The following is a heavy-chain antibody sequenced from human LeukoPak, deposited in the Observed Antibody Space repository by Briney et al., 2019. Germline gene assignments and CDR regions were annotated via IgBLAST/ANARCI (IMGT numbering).Heavy chain of an antibody. J-gene: IGHJ4*02. Sequence: RASVKVSCKASGGTFSSYAISWVRQAPGQGLEWMGRIIPIFGIANYAQKFQGRVTITADKSTSTAYMELSGLRSEDTAVYYCARAIYPTTNFDYWGQGTLVTGSS. D-gene: IGHD4-17*01. CDR3: ARAIYPTTNFDY. V-gene: IGHV1-69*04. CDR1: GGTFSSYA. CDR2: IIPIFGIA.